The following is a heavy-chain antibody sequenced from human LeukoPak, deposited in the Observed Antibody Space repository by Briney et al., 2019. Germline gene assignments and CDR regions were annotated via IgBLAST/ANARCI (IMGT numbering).Heavy chain of an antibody. Sequence: PGGSLRLSCAASGFTFSSYWMHWVRHAPGKGLEWVSYISSSGSTIYYADSVKGRFTISRDNAKNSLYLQMNSLRAEDTAVYYCAELGITMIGGVWGKGTTVTISS. CDR2: ISSSGSTI. D-gene: IGHD3-10*02. J-gene: IGHJ6*04. V-gene: IGHV3-48*04. CDR3: AELGITMIGGV. CDR1: GFTFSSYW.